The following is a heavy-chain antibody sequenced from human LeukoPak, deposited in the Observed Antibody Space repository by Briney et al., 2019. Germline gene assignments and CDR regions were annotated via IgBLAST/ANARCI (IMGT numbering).Heavy chain of an antibody. V-gene: IGHV3-30-3*01. CDR3: ARGPYYYGSGSYLPSFDY. CDR2: ISYDGSNK. Sequence: GGSLRLSCAASGFTFSSYAMHWVRQAPGKGLEWVAVISYDGSNKYYADSVKGRFTISRDNSKNTLYLQMNSLRAEDTAVYYCARGPYYYGSGSYLPSFDYWGQGTLVTVSS. CDR1: GFTFSSYA. J-gene: IGHJ4*02. D-gene: IGHD3-10*01.